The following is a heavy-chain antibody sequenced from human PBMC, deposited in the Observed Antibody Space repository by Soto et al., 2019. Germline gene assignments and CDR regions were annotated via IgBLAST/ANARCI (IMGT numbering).Heavy chain of an antibody. D-gene: IGHD2-2*01. Sequence: QVQLVESGGGVVQPGRSLRLSCAASGFTFSSYAMHWVRQAPGKGLEWVAVISSDGSKKYYADSGKGRFTLFRDTSKNTLYLQMNSLRPEDTAVYYCACPTIRDQSAFDIWGQGTMVTVSS. CDR2: ISSDGSKK. J-gene: IGHJ3*02. CDR1: GFTFSSYA. CDR3: ACPTIRDQSAFDI. V-gene: IGHV3-30-3*01.